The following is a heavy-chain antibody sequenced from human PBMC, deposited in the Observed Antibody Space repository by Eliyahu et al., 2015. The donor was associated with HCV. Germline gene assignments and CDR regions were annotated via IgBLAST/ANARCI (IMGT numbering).Heavy chain of an antibody. D-gene: IGHD6-6*01. V-gene: IGHV2-70*01. CDR2: IDWDDDK. J-gene: IGHJ6*02. Sequence: VSWIRQPPGKALEWLALIDWDDDKYYSTSLKTRLTISKDTSKNQVVLTMTNMDPVDTATYYCARSYSSSSRGITGGMDVWGQGTTVTVSS. CDR3: ARSYSSSSRGITGGMDV.